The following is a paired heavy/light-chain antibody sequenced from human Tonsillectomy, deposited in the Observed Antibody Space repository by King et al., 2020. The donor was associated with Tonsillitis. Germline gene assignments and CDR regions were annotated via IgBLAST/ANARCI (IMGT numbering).Heavy chain of an antibody. CDR1: GFKFDDYA. CDR3: TKDISSSSCCGRYNWFDP. V-gene: IGHV3-9*01. Sequence: EVQLVESGGGLVQPGGSLRLSCAASGFKFDDYAMHWVRQSPAKGLEWVSGISWNSDTIGYVDSVKGRFTISRDNAKNSLFLQMNSLRAEDTAFYYCTKDISSSSCCGRYNWFDPWGQGTLVTVSS. D-gene: IGHD2-2*01. J-gene: IGHJ5*02. CDR2: ISWNSDTI.
Light chain of an antibody. CDR3: GAWDDSLSGQV. V-gene: IGLV1-47*01. Sequence: QSVLTQPPSVSGTPGRRVTISCSGSSSNIRDNYVYWYQQFPGTAPKLLIYRNNQRPSGVPDRFSGSKSGTSASLAISGLRSEDEADYYCGAWDDSLSGQVFGGGTKVTVL. J-gene: IGLJ3*02. CDR2: RNN. CDR1: SSNIRDNY.